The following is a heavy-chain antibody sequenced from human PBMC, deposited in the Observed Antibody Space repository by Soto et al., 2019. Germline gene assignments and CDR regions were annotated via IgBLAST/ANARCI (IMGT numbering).Heavy chain of an antibody. V-gene: IGHV1-69*13. CDR3: AGRKYYDSSGYYYGDNWFDP. D-gene: IGHD3-22*01. CDR1: GGTFSNYG. J-gene: IGHJ5*02. Sequence: SVKVSCKASGGTFSNYGISWVRQAPGQGLEWMGGIIPIFGAAKNAQKFQGRLTITANESTNTAYMELSSLRSEDTAVYYCAGRKYYDSSGYYYGDNWFDPWGQGTLVTVS. CDR2: IIPIFGAA.